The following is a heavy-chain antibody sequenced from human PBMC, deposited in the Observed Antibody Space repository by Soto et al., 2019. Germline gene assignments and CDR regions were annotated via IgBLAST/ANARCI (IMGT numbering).Heavy chain of an antibody. Sequence: LETLSLTCAVSGVSSSSSNWLIWVRQTPGKGLEWIGEIYHSGSTNYNPSLKSRVTISVDKSKNQFSLKLSSVTAADTAVYYCARAAMGGSSWPFDYWGQGTLVTVS. CDR3: ARAAMGGSSWPFDY. CDR2: IYHSGST. J-gene: IGHJ4*02. V-gene: IGHV4-4*02. D-gene: IGHD6-13*01. CDR1: GVSSSSSNW.